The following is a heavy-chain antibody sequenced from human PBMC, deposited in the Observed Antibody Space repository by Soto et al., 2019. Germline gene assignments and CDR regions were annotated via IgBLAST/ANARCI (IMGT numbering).Heavy chain of an antibody. Sequence: PGESQKISWKGSGDSFANHWSDWVRQMPGKGLQWMGVIYPDDSNIKYSPSFQGHVTLSVDKSTSTAYLQWSALKASDTAIYFCARRIYGANDYWGQGTQVTVS. CDR2: IYPDDSNI. J-gene: IGHJ4*02. CDR1: GDSFANHW. V-gene: IGHV5-51*01. D-gene: IGHD4-17*01. CDR3: ARRIYGANDY.